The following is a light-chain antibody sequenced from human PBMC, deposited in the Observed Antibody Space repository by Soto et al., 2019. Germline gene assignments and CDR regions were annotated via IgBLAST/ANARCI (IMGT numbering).Light chain of an antibody. CDR2: SAS. J-gene: IGKJ1*01. Sequence: AIQMTQSPSSVSASVGDRVTITCRASQGIRNELGCYQQKPGKAPKLLIYSASSLQSGVPSRFSGSGSGPDFSLTIGGLQPEDFATYFCLQDFTYPRTFGQGTKV. V-gene: IGKV1-6*01. CDR3: LQDFTYPRT. CDR1: QGIRNE.